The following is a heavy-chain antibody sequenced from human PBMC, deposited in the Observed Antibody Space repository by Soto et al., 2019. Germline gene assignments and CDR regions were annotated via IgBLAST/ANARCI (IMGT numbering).Heavy chain of an antibody. J-gene: IGHJ6*02. CDR3: ARGNASIQGDLSHYNGLDV. Sequence: DEQLVESGGGLVQSGGSLRLSCEASGFTLKSYEVNWVRQAPGKGLEWISYITSSTRTKYYADSVKGRFTISRDNARKSVYLYMNSLRVEDTAIYYCARGNASIQGDLSHYNGLDVWGQGTTVTGSS. CDR1: GFTLKSYE. V-gene: IGHV3-48*03. D-gene: IGHD3-10*01. CDR2: ITSSTRTK.